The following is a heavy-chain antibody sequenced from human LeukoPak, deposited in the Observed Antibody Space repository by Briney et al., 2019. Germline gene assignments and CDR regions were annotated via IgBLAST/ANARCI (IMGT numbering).Heavy chain of an antibody. CDR1: GFTFCKHG. D-gene: IGHD4-17*01. CDR2: ITYDGSSE. V-gene: IGHV3-30*02. J-gene: IGHJ6*02. CDR3: AKELYNYGDYGAEGLDV. Sequence: GSPRPFCAVSGFTFCKHGQHWVRPAPGKGLEWGALITYDGSSEYYAGSVKGRSTISRDNSKITVYLQMNSLRAEDTAVYYCAKELYNYGDYGAEGLDVGGQGTTVTVS.